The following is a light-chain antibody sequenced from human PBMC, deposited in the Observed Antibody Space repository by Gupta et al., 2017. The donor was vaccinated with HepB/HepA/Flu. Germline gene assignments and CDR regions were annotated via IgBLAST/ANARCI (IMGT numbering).Light chain of an antibody. CDR3: SSYASSSTVV. J-gene: IGLJ2*01. Sequence: QPALTQSASVSGSPGRSITISCTGTSSDVGGYNYVSWHQQHPGKAPKLLIYDVFNRPSGVSNRFSGSKSGNTASLTISGLQAEDEADYYCSSYASSSTVVFGGGTKLTVL. CDR2: DVF. CDR1: SSDVGGYNY. V-gene: IGLV2-14*03.